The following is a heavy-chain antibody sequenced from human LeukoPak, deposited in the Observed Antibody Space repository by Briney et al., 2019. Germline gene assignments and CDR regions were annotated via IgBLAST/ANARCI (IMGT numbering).Heavy chain of an antibody. CDR1: GGSISSYY. D-gene: IGHD4-11*01. CDR3: ARCDYSNYFAPSYYFDY. J-gene: IGHJ4*02. Sequence: TETLSLTCTVSGGSISSYYWSWIRQPPGKGLEWIGYIYYSGSTNYNPSLKSRVTISVDTSKSQFSLKLSSVTAADTAVYYCARCDYSNYFAPSYYFDYWGQGTLVTVSS. CDR2: IYYSGST. V-gene: IGHV4-59*01.